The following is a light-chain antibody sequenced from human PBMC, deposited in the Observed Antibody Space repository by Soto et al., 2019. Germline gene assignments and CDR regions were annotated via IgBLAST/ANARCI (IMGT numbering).Light chain of an antibody. Sequence: DLQMTQSPSSLSASVGDRVTISCRASQSISSYLNWYQQKPGKVPNLLISAASNLQSGVPLRFSGSGSGTDFTLTISSLQPEDFATFYCQQSYSSPPTFGQGTKLEIK. CDR1: QSISSY. J-gene: IGKJ2*01. CDR3: QQSYSSPPT. V-gene: IGKV1-39*01. CDR2: AAS.